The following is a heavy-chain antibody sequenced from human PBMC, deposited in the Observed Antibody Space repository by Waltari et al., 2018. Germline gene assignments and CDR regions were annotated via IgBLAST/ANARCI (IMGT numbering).Heavy chain of an antibody. Sequence: EVQLVESGGGLVQPGGSLRLSCAASGFTFSSYSMNWVRQAPGKGLEWVSYISSSSSTIYYADSLKGRFTISRDNAKNSLYLQMNSLRAEDTAVYYCAVVSGWYYFDYWGQGTLVTVSS. CDR2: ISSSSSTI. CDR3: AVVSGWYYFDY. CDR1: GFTFSSYS. V-gene: IGHV3-48*04. J-gene: IGHJ4*02. D-gene: IGHD6-19*01.